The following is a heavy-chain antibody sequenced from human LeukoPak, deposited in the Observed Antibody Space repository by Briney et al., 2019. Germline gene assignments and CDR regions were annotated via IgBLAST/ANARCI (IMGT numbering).Heavy chain of an antibody. D-gene: IGHD1-14*01. CDR3: PRVRPTGFGYMDV. V-gene: IGHV4-38-2*02. CDR2: IYQSGNT. Sequence: PSETLSLICTVSGYLISSDYYWGWIRQPPVKGLEWIGNIYQSGNTYYNPSLESRVTISVDTPKNQFSLRLNSVTAADTAVYYCPRVRPTGFGYMDVWGKGTSVTVSS. J-gene: IGHJ6*03. CDR1: GYLISSDYY.